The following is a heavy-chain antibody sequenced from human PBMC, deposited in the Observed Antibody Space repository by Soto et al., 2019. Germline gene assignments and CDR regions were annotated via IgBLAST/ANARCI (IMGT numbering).Heavy chain of an antibody. J-gene: IGHJ5*02. CDR1: GGSFSGYY. CDR2: INHSGST. Sequence: SETLSVTCAVYGGSFSGYYWSWIRQPPGKGLEWIGEINHSGSTNYNPSLKSRVTISVDTSKNQFSLKLSSVTAADTAVYYCARVPLSTRANWFDPWGQGTLVTVPS. D-gene: IGHD1-1*01. V-gene: IGHV4-34*01. CDR3: ARVPLSTRANWFDP.